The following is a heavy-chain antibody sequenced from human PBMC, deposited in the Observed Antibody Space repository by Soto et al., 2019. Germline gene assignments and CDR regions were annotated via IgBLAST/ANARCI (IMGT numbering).Heavy chain of an antibody. V-gene: IGHV1-46*01. CDR1: GYTFTSYY. Sequence: GASVKVSCKASGYTFTSYYMHWVRQAPGQGLEWMGIINPSGGSTSYAQKFQGRVTMTRDTSTSTVYMELSSLRSEDTAVYYCARGGTYVDTAMARIIDYWGQGTLVTVSS. CDR2: INPSGGST. CDR3: ARGGTYVDTAMARIIDY. D-gene: IGHD5-18*01. J-gene: IGHJ4*02.